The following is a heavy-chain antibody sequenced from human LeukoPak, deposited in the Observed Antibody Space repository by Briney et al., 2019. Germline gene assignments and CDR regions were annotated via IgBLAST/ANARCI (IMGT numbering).Heavy chain of an antibody. D-gene: IGHD5-18*01. J-gene: IGHJ4*02. CDR1: GGSISSSSYY. V-gene: IGHV4-39*01. CDR2: IYYSGST. CDR3: ARVGSYSYGHPDY. Sequence: IPSETLSLTCTVSGGSISSSSYYWGWIRQPPGKGLEWIGSIYYSGSTYYNPSLESRVTISVDTSKNQFSLKLSSVTAADTAVYYCARVGSYSYGHPDYWGQGTLVTVSS.